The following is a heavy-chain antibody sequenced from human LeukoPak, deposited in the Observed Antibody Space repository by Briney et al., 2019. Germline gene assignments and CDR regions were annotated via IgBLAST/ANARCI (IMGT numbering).Heavy chain of an antibody. CDR3: AREYYYDSSGPNWFDP. D-gene: IGHD3-22*01. CDR2: IWYDGSNK. Sequence: GGSLRLSCAASGFTFSSYGMHWVRQAPGKGLEWVAVIWYDGSNKYYADSVKGRFTISRDNSKNTLYLQMNSLRAEDTAVYYCAREYYYDSSGPNWFDPWGQGTLVTVSS. V-gene: IGHV3-33*01. J-gene: IGHJ5*02. CDR1: GFTFSSYG.